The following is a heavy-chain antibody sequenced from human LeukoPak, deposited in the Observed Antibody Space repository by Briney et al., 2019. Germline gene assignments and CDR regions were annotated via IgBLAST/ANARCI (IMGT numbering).Heavy chain of an antibody. Sequence: SETLSLTCTVSGGSISSYYWSWIRQPAGKGLEWIGRIYTIGSTNYNPSLKSRVTMSVDTSKNQFSLKLSSVTAADTAVYYCARESRAYDFWSGYYLPASAFDYWGQGTLVTVSS. J-gene: IGHJ4*02. CDR1: GGSISSYY. V-gene: IGHV4-4*07. CDR2: IYTIGST. CDR3: ARESRAYDFWSGYYLPASAFDY. D-gene: IGHD3-3*01.